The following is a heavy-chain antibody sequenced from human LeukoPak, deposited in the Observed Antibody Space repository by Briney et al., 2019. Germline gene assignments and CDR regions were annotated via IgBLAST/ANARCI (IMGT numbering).Heavy chain of an antibody. Sequence: GGSQRLSCAASVHLFRLYDKHGARQATGKGLEGVSVIGTAGDTYYAGSVKGRFTISREKAKNSLYLQINSLAAGCRAVYCSVSDSPSVWPNYFVTWGQGTLVTVSS. CDR2: IGTAGDT. CDR1: VHLFRLYD. CDR3: VSDSPSVWPNYFVT. D-gene: IGHD3-9*01. V-gene: IGHV3-13*04. J-gene: IGHJ4*02.